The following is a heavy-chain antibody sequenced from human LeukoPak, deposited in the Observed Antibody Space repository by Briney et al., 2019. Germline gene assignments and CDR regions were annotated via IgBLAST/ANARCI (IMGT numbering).Heavy chain of an antibody. J-gene: IGHJ4*02. D-gene: IGHD5-24*01. CDR3: AKAGELGMATITFTDY. V-gene: IGHV3-23*01. CDR2: ISGSGGST. CDR1: GFTFSSYA. Sequence: GGSLRLSCAASGFTFSSYAMSWVRQAPGKGLEWVTAISGSGGSTYYADSVKGRFTISRDNSKNTLYLQMNSLRAEDTAVYYCAKAGELGMATITFTDYWGQGTLVTVSS.